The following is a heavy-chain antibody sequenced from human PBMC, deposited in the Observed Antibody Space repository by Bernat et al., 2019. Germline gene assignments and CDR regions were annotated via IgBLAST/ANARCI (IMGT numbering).Heavy chain of an antibody. Sequence: QVQLVQSGAEVKKPGSSVKVSCKASGGTFSSYAISWVRQAPGQGLEWMGGIIPIFGTANYAKKFQVRVTITAAKSTSTAYMDLSSLRSEDTAVYYCARDHELIYGDYSVFWFVPWGQGTLVTVSS. V-gene: IGHV1-69*06. CDR3: ARDHELIYGDYSVFWFVP. D-gene: IGHD4-17*01. J-gene: IGHJ5*02. CDR1: GGTFSSYA. CDR2: IIPIFGTA.